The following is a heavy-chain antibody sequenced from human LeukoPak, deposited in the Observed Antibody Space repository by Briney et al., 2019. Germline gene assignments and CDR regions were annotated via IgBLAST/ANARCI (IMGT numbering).Heavy chain of an antibody. CDR1: GGSISNNY. CDR2: FHDSEST. Sequence: SETLSLTCTVSGGSISNNYWSWIRQPPGKGLEWIGYFHDSESTNYNPSLKSRVSISVDTSKNQFSLKLSSVTAADTAVYYCARDSCGGGSCYGFDYWGQGTLVTVSS. V-gene: IGHV4-59*12. J-gene: IGHJ4*02. D-gene: IGHD2-15*01. CDR3: ARDSCGGGSCYGFDY.